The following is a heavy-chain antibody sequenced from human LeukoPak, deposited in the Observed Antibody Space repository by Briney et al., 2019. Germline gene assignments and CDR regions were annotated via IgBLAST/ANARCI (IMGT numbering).Heavy chain of an antibody. Sequence: PSETLSLTCTVSGGFISSYYWSWIPQPAGKGLEWIGRIYSSGSTNYNPSLQSRVTMSVDMSKNQISLKLSSVTAADTAVYYCARGGLLKSFDPWGQGTLVTVSS. V-gene: IGHV4-4*07. CDR1: GGFISSYY. CDR2: IYSSGST. D-gene: IGHD1-26*01. J-gene: IGHJ5*02. CDR3: ARGGLLKSFDP.